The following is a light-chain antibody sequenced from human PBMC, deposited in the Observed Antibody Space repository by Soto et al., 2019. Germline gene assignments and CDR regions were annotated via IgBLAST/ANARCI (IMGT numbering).Light chain of an antibody. CDR1: QSVSSY. J-gene: IGKJ1*01. V-gene: IGKV3-11*01. Sequence: EIVLSQAPATMSLSPGARATLSCRASQSVSSYLAWYQQKPGQAPRLLIYGASSRATGIPDRFSGSGSGTDFTLTISRLEPEDFALYYCHQRQSWPRTFGQGTKVDIK. CDR2: GAS. CDR3: HQRQSWPRT.